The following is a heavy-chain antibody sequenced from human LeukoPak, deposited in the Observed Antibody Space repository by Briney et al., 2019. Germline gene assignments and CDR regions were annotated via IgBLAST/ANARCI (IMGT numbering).Heavy chain of an antibody. CDR1: GYTFTSYG. V-gene: IGHV1-18*01. CDR2: NSAYNGNT. CDR3: ARDAALWSGYYRDAFDV. J-gene: IGHJ3*01. Sequence: ASVKVSCKASGYTFTSYGISWVRQAPGQGLEWMGWNSAYNGNTNYAQKLQGRVTMTTDTSTSTAYMELRSLRSDDTAVYYCARDAALWSGYYRDAFDVWGQGTMVTVSS. D-gene: IGHD3-3*01.